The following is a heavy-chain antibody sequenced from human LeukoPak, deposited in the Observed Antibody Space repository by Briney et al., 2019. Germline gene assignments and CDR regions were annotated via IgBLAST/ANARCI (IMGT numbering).Heavy chain of an antibody. CDR3: ARGRIAARPGDAFDI. Sequence: GASVKVSCKASGYTLTGYCMHWVRQAPGQGLEWMGWINPNSGGTNYAQKFQGRVTMTRDTSISTAYMELSRLRSDDTAVYYCARGRIAARPGDAFDIWGQGTMVTVSS. J-gene: IGHJ3*02. V-gene: IGHV1-2*02. D-gene: IGHD6-6*01. CDR2: INPNSGGT. CDR1: GYTLTGYC.